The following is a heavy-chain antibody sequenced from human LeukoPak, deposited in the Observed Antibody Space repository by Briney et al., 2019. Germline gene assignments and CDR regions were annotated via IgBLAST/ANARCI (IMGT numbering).Heavy chain of an antibody. CDR2: MNPNSGNT. V-gene: IGHV1-8*01. CDR1: GYTFTRYD. Sequence: EASVKVSCKASGYTFTRYDVNWGPQATGQGLEWMGWMNPNSGNTGYAQKFQGGVTMTKNTSISTAYIALSSLRSENTAVYYCARASVSDGRWGYYYYYMDVWGKGTTVTVSS. CDR3: ARASVSDGRWGYYYYYMDV. J-gene: IGHJ6*03. D-gene: IGHD2-15*01.